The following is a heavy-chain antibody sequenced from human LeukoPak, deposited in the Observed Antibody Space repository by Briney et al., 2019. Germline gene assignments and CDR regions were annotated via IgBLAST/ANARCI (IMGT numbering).Heavy chain of an antibody. CDR2: MNPNSGNT. D-gene: IGHD2-15*01. V-gene: IGHV1-8*01. J-gene: IGHJ5*02. Sequence: GASVKVSCKASGYTFTSYDINWVRQATGQGLEWMGWMNPNSGNTGYAQKFQGRVTMTRNTSISTAYMELSSLRSEDTAVYYCARGRGYCSGGSCYSGPWGQGTLVTVSS. CDR3: ARGRGYCSGGSCYSGP. CDR1: GYTFTSYD.